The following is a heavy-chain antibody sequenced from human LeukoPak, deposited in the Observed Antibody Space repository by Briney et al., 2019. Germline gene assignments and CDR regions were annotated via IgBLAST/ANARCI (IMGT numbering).Heavy chain of an antibody. D-gene: IGHD3-10*01. J-gene: IGHJ6*02. CDR2: IDKRSGTI. CDR3: ARDGSRGYDMDV. V-gene: IGHV3-48*01. CDR1: GFSFSEYH. Sequence: GGSLRLSCSGSGFSFSEYHMTWVRQAPGKGLEWVTYIDKRSGTIYYADSVKGRFTASRDNGKKSLYLQMNSLRVEDTAVYYCARDGSRGYDMDVWGQGTTVTVAS.